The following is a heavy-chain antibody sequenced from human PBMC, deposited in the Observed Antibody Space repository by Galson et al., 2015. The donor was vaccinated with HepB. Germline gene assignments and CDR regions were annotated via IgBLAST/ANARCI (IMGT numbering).Heavy chain of an antibody. V-gene: IGHV4-39*01. D-gene: IGHD6-19*01. CDR2: IYYSGST. CDR1: GGSISSSSYY. CDR3: ARHESGHSSGWYHY. J-gene: IGHJ4*02. Sequence: ETLSLTCTVSGGSISSSSYYWGWIRQPPGKGLEWIGSIYYSGSTYYNPSLKSRVTISVDTSKNQFSLKLSSVTAADTAEYYCARHESGHSSGWYHYWGQGTLVTVSS.